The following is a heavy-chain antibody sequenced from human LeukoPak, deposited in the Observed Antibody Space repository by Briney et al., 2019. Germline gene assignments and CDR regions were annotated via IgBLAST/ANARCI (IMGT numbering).Heavy chain of an antibody. D-gene: IGHD3-9*01. CDR3: AKGGYFDWLLPLDY. J-gene: IGHJ4*02. CDR2: IWYDGSNK. CDR1: GFTFSSYG. Sequence: PGGSLRLSCAASGFTFSSYGMHWVRQAPGKGLEWVAVIWYDGSNKCYADSVKGRFTISRDNSKNTLYLQMNSLRAEDTAVYYCAKGGYFDWLLPLDYWGQGTLVTVSS. V-gene: IGHV3-33*06.